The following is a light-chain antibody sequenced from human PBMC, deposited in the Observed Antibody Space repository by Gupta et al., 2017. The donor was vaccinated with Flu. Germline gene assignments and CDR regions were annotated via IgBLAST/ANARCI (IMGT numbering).Light chain of an antibody. CDR1: SSDIGAYNY. CDR3: SSYTGSVTV. CDR2: EVS. J-gene: IGLJ3*02. Sequence: QSALTQPASVSGSPGQSTTLSCTGTSSDIGAYNYVSWYQQHPGEPPKLMIYEVSYRPSGISNRFSGSKSGNTASLTISGLQAGDEADYYCSSYTGSVTVFGGGTKVAVL. V-gene: IGLV2-14*01.